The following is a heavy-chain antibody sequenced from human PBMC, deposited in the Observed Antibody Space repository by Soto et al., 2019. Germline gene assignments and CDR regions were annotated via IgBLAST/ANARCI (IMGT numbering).Heavy chain of an antibody. D-gene: IGHD2-2*01. CDR2: IYWDDDK. J-gene: IGHJ6*02. Sequence: QITLKESGPTLVKPTQTLTLTCTFSGFSLTTRGVGVAWIRQPPGKALEWLSLIYWDDDKRYSPSLDSRLTITKDTSKNRVVLTMTNMDPVDTATYYCAHAYCSTNSCDPYFYYDMDVWGQGTTVTVSS. CDR3: AHAYCSTNSCDPYFYYDMDV. V-gene: IGHV2-5*02. CDR1: GFSLTTRGVG.